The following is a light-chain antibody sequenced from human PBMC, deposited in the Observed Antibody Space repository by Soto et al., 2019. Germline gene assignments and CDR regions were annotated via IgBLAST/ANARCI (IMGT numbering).Light chain of an antibody. J-gene: IGLJ1*01. CDR3: SSYTSSDTPYV. Sequence: QSALTQPASVSGSPGQSITISCTGTSSDVGDYKYVSWYQQHPDKAPKLIIFVNSNRPSGVSTRFSGSTSGNTASLTISGLQAEDAADYYCSSYTSSDTPYVFGTGTKVTVL. V-gene: IGLV2-14*01. CDR2: VNS. CDR1: SSDVGDYKY.